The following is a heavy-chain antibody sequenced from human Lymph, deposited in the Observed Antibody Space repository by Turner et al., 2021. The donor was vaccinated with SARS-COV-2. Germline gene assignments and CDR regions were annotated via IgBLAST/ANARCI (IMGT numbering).Heavy chain of an antibody. J-gene: IGHJ5*02. CDR3: ARQTVNNWVDP. Sequence: QVQLQESGPRLVKPLETLSLPCTVSGGSMNNNYWSWIRQPPGKRLEWIGFIFYRGSTNYNPSLKSRVTISVDTSENQFSLKLTSVTAADTAIYYRARQTVNNWVDPWGQGTLVTVSS. CDR1: GGSMNNNY. CDR2: IFYRGST. D-gene: IGHD2-21*02. V-gene: IGHV4-59*01.